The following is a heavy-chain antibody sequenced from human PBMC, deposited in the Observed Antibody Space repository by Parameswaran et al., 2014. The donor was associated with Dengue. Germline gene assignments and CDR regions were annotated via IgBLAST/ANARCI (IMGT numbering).Heavy chain of an antibody. CDR3: ARQGSIAARPNYYYYGMDV. CDR2: IYPGDSDT. J-gene: IGHJ6*02. V-gene: IGHV5-51*01. D-gene: IGHD6-6*01. Sequence: VRQMPGKGLEWMGIIYPGDSDTRYSPSFQGQVTISADKSISTAYLQWSSLKASDTAMYYCARQGSIAARPNYYYYGMDVWGQGTTVTVSS.